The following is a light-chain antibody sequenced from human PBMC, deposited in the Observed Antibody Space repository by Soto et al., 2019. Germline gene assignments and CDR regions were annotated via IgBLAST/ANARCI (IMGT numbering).Light chain of an antibody. Sequence: QSVLTQPRSVSGSPGQSVTISCAGTSSDVGGYNYVSWYQQRPDKAPKVMIYDVSERPSGVPDRFSGSKSGNTASLTISGLQAEDEADYYCCSYAGTYTPFYVFGTGTKLTVL. CDR1: SSDVGGYNY. CDR3: CSYAGTYTPFYV. J-gene: IGLJ1*01. V-gene: IGLV2-11*01. CDR2: DVS.